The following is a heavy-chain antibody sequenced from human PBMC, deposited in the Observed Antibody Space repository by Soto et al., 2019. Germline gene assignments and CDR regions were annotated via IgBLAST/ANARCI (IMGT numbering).Heavy chain of an antibody. CDR1: GGSFSGYY. J-gene: IGHJ3*02. V-gene: IGHV4-34*01. CDR2: INHSGST. CDR3: ARGQHSRGWFDI. Sequence: QVQLQQWGAGLLKPSETLSLTCAVYGGSFSGYYWSWIRQPPGKGLEWIGEINHSGSTNYNPSLKSRVTISVDTSKNQFSLKLSSVTAADTAVYYCARGQHSRGWFDIWGQGTMVTVSS. D-gene: IGHD6-19*01.